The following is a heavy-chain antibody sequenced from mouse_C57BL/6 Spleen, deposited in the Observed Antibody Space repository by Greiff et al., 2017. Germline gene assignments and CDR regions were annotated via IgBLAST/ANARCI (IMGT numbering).Heavy chain of an antibody. CDR3: TRESRDYAMDY. CDR2: ISSGGDYI. CDR1: GFTFSSYA. J-gene: IGHJ4*01. Sequence: EVMLVESGEGLVKPGGSLKLSCAASGFTFSSYAMSWVRQTPEKRLEWVAYISSGGDYIYYADTVKGRFTISRDNARNTLYLQMSSLKSEDTAMYYCTRESRDYAMDYWGQGTSVTVSS. V-gene: IGHV5-9-1*02.